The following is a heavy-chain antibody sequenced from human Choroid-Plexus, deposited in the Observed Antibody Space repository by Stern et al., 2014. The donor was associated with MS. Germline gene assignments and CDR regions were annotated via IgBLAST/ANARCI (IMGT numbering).Heavy chain of an antibody. V-gene: IGHV3-30*18. CDR2: ISSDGSDK. CDR1: GFTFSNFG. D-gene: IGHD2-15*01. J-gene: IGHJ4*02. Sequence: VQLVESGGGVAQPGRPLILSCAASGFTFSNFGMHWVRQAPGKGLEWGALISSDGSDKYYADSVKGRFTIFRDNSKNTLYMHMNSLRAEDTAVYYCAKDRQWSTYFFDYWGQGSLVTVSS. CDR3: AKDRQWSTYFFDY.